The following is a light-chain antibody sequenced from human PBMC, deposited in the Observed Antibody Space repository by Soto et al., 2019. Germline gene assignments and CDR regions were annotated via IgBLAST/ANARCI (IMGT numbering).Light chain of an antibody. J-gene: IGLJ3*02. Sequence: QSALTQPASVSGSPGQSITISCTGTSSDIGAYDYVSWYQQHPGKAPKLMIYGVTNRPSGVSNRFSGSKSGNTASLTISGLQAEDEADYYCCSYAYSILWLFGGGTKLTVL. CDR1: SSDIGAYDY. V-gene: IGLV2-14*01. CDR2: GVT. CDR3: CSYAYSILWL.